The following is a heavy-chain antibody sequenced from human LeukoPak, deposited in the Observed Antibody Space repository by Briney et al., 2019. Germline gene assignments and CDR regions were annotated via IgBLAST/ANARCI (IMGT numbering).Heavy chain of an antibody. CDR3: ASGSSGWYIFDY. Sequence: GASVKVSCKVSGYTLTELSMHWVRQAPVKGLEWMGGFDPEDGETIYAQKFQGRVTMTEDTSTDTAYMELSSLRSEDTAVYYCASGSSGWYIFDYWGQGTLVTVSS. CDR1: GYTLTELS. J-gene: IGHJ4*02. D-gene: IGHD6-19*01. V-gene: IGHV1-24*01. CDR2: FDPEDGET.